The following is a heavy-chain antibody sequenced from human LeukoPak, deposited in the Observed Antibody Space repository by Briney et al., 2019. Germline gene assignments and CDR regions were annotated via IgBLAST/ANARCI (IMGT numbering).Heavy chain of an antibody. D-gene: IGHD3-9*01. Sequence: SETLSLTCTVSGGSISSSSYYWGWIRQPPGKGLEWIGSIYYSGSTYYNPSLKSRVTISVDTSKNQFSLKLSSVTAADTAVYYCASGGQYYDILTGYYIGDHWGQGTLVTVSS. CDR3: ASGGQYYDILTGYYIGDH. CDR1: GGSISSSSYY. V-gene: IGHV4-39*07. J-gene: IGHJ5*02. CDR2: IYYSGST.